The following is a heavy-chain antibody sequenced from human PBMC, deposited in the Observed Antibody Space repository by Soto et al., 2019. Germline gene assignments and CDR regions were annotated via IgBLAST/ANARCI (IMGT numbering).Heavy chain of an antibody. J-gene: IGHJ4*02. CDR3: ARRYDSSGYYYN. CDR2: IIPIFGTA. CDR1: GGTFSSYA. V-gene: IGHV1-69*06. D-gene: IGHD3-22*01. Sequence: GASVKVSCKASGGTFSSYAISWVRQAPGQGLEWMGGIIPIFGTANYAQKFQGRVTITADKSTSTAYMELSSLRSEDTAVYYCARRYDSSGYYYNWGQGTLVTVSS.